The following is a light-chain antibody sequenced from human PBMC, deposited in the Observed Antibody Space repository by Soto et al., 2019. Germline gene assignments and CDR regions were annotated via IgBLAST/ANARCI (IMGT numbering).Light chain of an antibody. V-gene: IGKV1-39*01. CDR2: AAS. J-gene: IGKJ3*01. Sequence: DIPMTQSPSSLSASVGDRVTITCRASQSISSYLNWYQQKPGKAPKLLIYAASSLQSGVSSRFSGSGSGTNFTITISSLQPEDFATNYCQQNYSTPLFTFGPGTKVDIK. CDR1: QSISSY. CDR3: QQNYSTPLFT.